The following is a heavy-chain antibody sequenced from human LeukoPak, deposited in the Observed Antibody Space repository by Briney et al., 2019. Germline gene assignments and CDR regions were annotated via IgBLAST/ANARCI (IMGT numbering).Heavy chain of an antibody. CDR3: ARDQIKWGVYYYYDRDV. J-gene: IGHJ6*03. CDR1: GGSFSGYY. D-gene: IGHD3-10*01. V-gene: IGHV4-34*01. Sequence: SETLSLTCAVYGGSFSGYYWSWIRQPPGKGLEWIGEINHSGSTNYNPSLKSRVTISVDTSKNQFSLKLSSVTAADTAVYYCARDQIKWGVYYYYDRDVCFKWTTVTVSS. CDR2: INHSGST.